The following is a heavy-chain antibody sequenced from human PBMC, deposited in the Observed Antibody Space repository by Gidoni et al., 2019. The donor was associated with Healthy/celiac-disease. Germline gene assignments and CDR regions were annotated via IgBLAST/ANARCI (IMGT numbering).Heavy chain of an antibody. CDR1: GGTFSSYA. V-gene: IGHV1-69*06. D-gene: IGHD3-3*01. CDR3: ARVVNLNYDFWSGWWFDP. CDR2: IIPIVGTA. Sequence: QVQLVQSGAEVKKPGSSVKVSCKASGGTFSSYAISWVRQAPGQGLEWMGGIIPIVGTANYAQKFQGRVTITADKSTSTAYMELSSLRSEDTAVYYCARVVNLNYDFWSGWWFDPWGQGTLVTVSS. J-gene: IGHJ5*02.